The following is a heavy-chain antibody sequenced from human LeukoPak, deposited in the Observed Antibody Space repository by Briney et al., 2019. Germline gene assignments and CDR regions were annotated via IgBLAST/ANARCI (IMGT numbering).Heavy chain of an antibody. CDR1: GFTFSDYS. CDR3: VSHGY. J-gene: IGHJ4*02. CDR2: IGRSSTKI. Sequence: GGSLRLSCAASGFTFSDYSMNWVRQPPGKGLEWVSYIGRSSTKIYYGDSVTGRFTISRDNAKNSLYLQMNSLRAEDTAVYYCVSHGYWGQGTLVTVSS. V-gene: IGHV3-48*01.